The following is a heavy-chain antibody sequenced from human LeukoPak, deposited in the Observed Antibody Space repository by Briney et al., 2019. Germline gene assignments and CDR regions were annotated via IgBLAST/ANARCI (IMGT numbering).Heavy chain of an antibody. CDR3: ARGKMATIPFDAFDI. J-gene: IGHJ3*02. CDR1: GYTFTIYY. V-gene: IGHV1-46*01. CDR2: INPSGGST. D-gene: IGHD5-24*01. Sequence: ASVTVSFTASGYTFTIYYMHWVRQAPGQGLEWMGIINPSGGSTSYAQKFQGRVTMTRDTSTSTVYMELSSLRSEDTAVYYCARGKMATIPFDAFDIWGQGTMVTVSS.